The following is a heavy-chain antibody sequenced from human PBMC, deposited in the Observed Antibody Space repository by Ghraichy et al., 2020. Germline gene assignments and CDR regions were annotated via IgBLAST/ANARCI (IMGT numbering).Heavy chain of an antibody. Sequence: ASVKVSCKASGYTFTSYDINWVRQATGQGLEWMGWMNPNSGNTGYAQKFQGRVTMTRNTSISTAYMELSSLRSEDTAMYYCARRGIVVVPGKRPGKSKNWFDPLGQGTLVTVSS. CDR3: ARRGIVVVPGKRPGKSKNWFDP. V-gene: IGHV1-8*01. D-gene: IGHD2-2*01. CDR2: MNPNSGNT. CDR1: GYTFTSYD. J-gene: IGHJ5*02.